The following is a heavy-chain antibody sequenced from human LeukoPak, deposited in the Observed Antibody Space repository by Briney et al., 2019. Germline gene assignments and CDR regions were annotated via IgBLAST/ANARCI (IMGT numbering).Heavy chain of an antibody. CDR1: GFTLSSYS. Sequence: PGGSLRLSCAASGFTLSSYSMNWVRQAPGKGLEWVSFISSSSGYIYYADSVKGRFTISRDNAKNSLYLQMNSLRAEDTAVYYCARVWFGESGWFDPWGQGTLVTVSS. J-gene: IGHJ5*02. D-gene: IGHD3-10*01. V-gene: IGHV3-21*01. CDR3: ARVWFGESGWFDP. CDR2: ISSSSGYI.